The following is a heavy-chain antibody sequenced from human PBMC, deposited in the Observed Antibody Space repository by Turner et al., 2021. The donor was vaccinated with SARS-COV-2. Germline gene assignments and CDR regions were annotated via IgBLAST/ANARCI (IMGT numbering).Heavy chain of an antibody. J-gene: IGHJ6*02. D-gene: IGHD3-9*01. CDR3: ARDLIYYGMDV. CDR2: IYSGGST. V-gene: IGHV3-53*04. CDR1: GFTVSSNY. Sequence: EVQLVEVGGGLVQPGGSLRPSCVASGFTVSSNYMSWVRQAPGKGLEWVSLIYSGGSTYYADSVKGRFTISRHNSKNTLYLQMNSLRAEDTAVYYCARDLIYYGMDVWGQGTTVTVSS.